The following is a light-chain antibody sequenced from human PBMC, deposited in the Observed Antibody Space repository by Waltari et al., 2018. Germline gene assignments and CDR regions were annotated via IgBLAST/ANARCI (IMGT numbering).Light chain of an antibody. J-gene: IGLJ3*02. CDR1: SLRTSY. CDR2: GKD. CDR3: SSRNGRANQVV. V-gene: IGLV3-19*01. Sequence: SSELTQDPAVSVPLGQTVRFTCQGDSLRTSYASWYPLKPGQAPVLVIYGKDKRPSGIPDRISGYSSGTTSSLTITGAQAEDEADYYCSSRNGRANQVVFAGGTKVTVL.